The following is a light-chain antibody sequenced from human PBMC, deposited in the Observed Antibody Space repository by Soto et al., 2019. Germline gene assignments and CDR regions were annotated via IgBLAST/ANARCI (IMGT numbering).Light chain of an antibody. CDR2: GAS. Sequence: EIVLTQSPGTLSLSPGERATLSCRASQSVSSSYLAWYQQKPGQAPRLLIYGASRRATGIPDRFSGSGSGTDFNLTIRRLEPEDFEVYYCQQYGSSPMYAFGQGTKLEIK. CDR3: QQYGSSPMYA. CDR1: QSVSSSY. J-gene: IGKJ2*01. V-gene: IGKV3-20*01.